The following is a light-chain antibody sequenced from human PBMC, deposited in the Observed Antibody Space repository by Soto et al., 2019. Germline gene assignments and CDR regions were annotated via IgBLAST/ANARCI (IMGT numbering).Light chain of an antibody. Sequence: QLVLTQPPSASGTPGQSVTISCSGSSSNFGKSIVSWYQVVPGRAPKVLIYGNSQRALGVPVRFSGSKSATSASLAIIGLLSEDEADYYCEAWNYGLFVFGSGTKVTVL. V-gene: IGLV1-44*01. CDR1: SSNFGKSI. CDR2: GNS. J-gene: IGLJ1*01. CDR3: EAWNYGLFV.